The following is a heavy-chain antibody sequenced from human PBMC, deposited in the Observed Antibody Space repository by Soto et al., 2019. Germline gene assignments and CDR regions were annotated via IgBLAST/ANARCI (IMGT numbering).Heavy chain of an antibody. CDR2: INSDGSST. Sequence: GGSLRLSCAASGVTFSSYWMHWVRQAPGKGLVWVSRINSDGSSTSYADSVEGRFTISRDNAKNTLYLQMNSLRAEDTAIYYCARVQLRSTGWYPWGQGTLVTVSS. D-gene: IGHD6-19*01. J-gene: IGHJ5*02. V-gene: IGHV3-74*01. CDR1: GVTFSSYW. CDR3: ARVQLRSTGWYP.